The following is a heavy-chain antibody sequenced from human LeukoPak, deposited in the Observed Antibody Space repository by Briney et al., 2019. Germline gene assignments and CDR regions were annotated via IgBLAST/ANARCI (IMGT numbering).Heavy chain of an antibody. J-gene: IGHJ4*02. CDR2: IYYSGST. Sequence: PSETLSLTCTVSGGSISSYYWSWIRQPPGKGLEWIGYIYYSGSTNYNPSLKSRVTISVDVSKNQFSLRLTSVTAADTAVYYCARKSIATAGRKPYDYWDQGTLVTVSS. V-gene: IGHV4-59*12. CDR1: GGSISSYY. CDR3: ARKSIATAGRKPYDY. D-gene: IGHD6-13*01.